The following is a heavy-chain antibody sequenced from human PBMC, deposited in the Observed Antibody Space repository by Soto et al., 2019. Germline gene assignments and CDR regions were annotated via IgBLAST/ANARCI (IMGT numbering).Heavy chain of an antibody. CDR3: ARQIDRREWFAP. CDR1: GGSISSSSYY. J-gene: IGHJ5*02. CDR2: IYYSGST. Sequence: SETLSLTCTVSGGSISSSSYYWGWIRQPPGKGLEWIGSIYYSGSTYYNPSLKSRVTISVDTSKNQFSLKLSSVTAADTAVYYCARQIDRREWFAPWGQGTLVTVSS. V-gene: IGHV4-39*01.